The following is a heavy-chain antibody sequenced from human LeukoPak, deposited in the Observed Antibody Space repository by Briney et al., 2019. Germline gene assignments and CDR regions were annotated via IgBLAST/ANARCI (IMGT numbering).Heavy chain of an antibody. V-gene: IGHV3-21*01. D-gene: IGHD3-22*01. J-gene: IGHJ4*02. CDR2: ISSSSSYI. Sequence: GGSLRLSCAASGFTFSSYSMNWVRQAPGKGLEWVSSISSSSSYIYYADSVKGRFTISRDNAKNSLYLQMNSLRAEDTAVYYCARSLQTYYYDRSGYERWGQGTLVTVSS. CDR1: GFTFSSYS. CDR3: ARSLQTYYYDRSGYER.